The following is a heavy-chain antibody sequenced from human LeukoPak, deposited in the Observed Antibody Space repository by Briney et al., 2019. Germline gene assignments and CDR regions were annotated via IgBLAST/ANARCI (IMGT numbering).Heavy chain of an antibody. CDR1: GFTFTNYV. D-gene: IGHD1-26*01. J-gene: IGHJ4*02. V-gene: IGHV3-23*01. Sequence: GGSLRLSCAASGFTFTNYVMSWVRQAPGKGLEWVSSISASGGSTYDADSVKGRFTISRDNSKNTLYLQMNSLRAEDTAVYYCARGPQRELTGGYYFDYWGQGTLVTVSS. CDR3: ARGPQRELTGGYYFDY. CDR2: ISASGGST.